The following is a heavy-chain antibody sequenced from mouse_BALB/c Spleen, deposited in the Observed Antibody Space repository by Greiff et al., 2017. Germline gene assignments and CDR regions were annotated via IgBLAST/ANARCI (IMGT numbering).Heavy chain of an antibody. D-gene: IGHD2-3*01. V-gene: IGHV1-77*01. CDR3: ARGYDGYYYYAMDY. Sequence: VKLMESGPELVKPGASVKMSCKASGYTFTDYVISWVKQRTGQGLEWIGEIYPGSGSTYYNEKFKGKATLTADKSSNTAYMQLSSLTSEDSAVYFCARGYDGYYYYAMDYWGQGTSVTVSS. CDR2: IYPGSGST. J-gene: IGHJ4*01. CDR1: GYTFTDYV.